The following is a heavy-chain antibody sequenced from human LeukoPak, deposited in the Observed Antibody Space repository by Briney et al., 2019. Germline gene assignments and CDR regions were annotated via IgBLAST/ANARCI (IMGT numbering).Heavy chain of an antibody. V-gene: IGHV4-61*02. CDR1: GDSIGRGSDY. D-gene: IGHD3-16*02. J-gene: IGHJ3*02. CDR2: IFNTGST. CDR3: ARGYRLSGRVDAFDI. Sequence: SQTLSLTCAVSGDSIGRGSDYWGWIRQPAGKAPEWIGRIFNTGSTSYNPSLKSRVTISVDTSKNQFSLNLRSVTAADTAVYYCARGYRLSGRVDAFDIWGQGTMVTVSS.